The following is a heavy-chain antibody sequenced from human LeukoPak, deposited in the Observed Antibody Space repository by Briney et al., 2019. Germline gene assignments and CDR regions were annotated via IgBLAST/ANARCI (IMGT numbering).Heavy chain of an antibody. Sequence: GGSLRLSCAASGFXXSSYAMHWVRXAPXKXLEWVAVISYDGSNKYYADSVKGRFTISRDNSKNTLYLQMNSLRAEDXXVYXCATLTTVRDYWGQGTLVSVSS. CDR2: ISYDGSNK. CDR1: GFXXSSYA. J-gene: IGHJ4*02. V-gene: IGHV3-30-3*01. CDR3: ATLTTVRDY. D-gene: IGHD4-17*01.